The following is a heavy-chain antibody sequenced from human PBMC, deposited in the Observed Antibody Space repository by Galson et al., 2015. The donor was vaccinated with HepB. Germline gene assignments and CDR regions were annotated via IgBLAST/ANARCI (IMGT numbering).Heavy chain of an antibody. CDR2: IYSGGST. V-gene: IGHV3-53*04. D-gene: IGHD5-12*01. CDR1: GLTVSSNY. CDR3: ASLIVATIGAFDI. Sequence: SLRLSCAASGLTVSSNYMSWVRQAPGKGLEWVSVIYSGGSTYYADSVKGRFTISRHNSKNTLYLQMNSLRAEDTAVYYCASLIVATIGAFDIWGQGTMVTVSS. J-gene: IGHJ3*02.